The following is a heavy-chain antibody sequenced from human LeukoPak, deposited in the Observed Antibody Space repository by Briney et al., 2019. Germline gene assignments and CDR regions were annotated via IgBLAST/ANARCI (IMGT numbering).Heavy chain of an antibody. CDR1: GFTFSNYA. D-gene: IGHD2-8*01. V-gene: IGHV3-53*01. CDR3: ARDPGLMDVRGAFDI. J-gene: IGHJ3*02. CDR2: IYSGGST. Sequence: TGGSLRLACAASGFTFSNYAMSWVRQAPGKGLEWVSVIYSGGSTYYADSVKGRFTISRDNSKNTLYLQMNSLRAEDTAVYYCARDPGLMDVRGAFDIWGQGTMVTVSS.